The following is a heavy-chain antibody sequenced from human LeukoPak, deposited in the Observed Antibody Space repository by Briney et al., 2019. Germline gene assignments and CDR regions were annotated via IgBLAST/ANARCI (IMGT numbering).Heavy chain of an antibody. Sequence: GGSLRLACSASGFTFSSHWRPWVQQAPGKGLEWVSGISWNSGSIGYADSVKGRFIISRDNAKNSLYLQMNSLRAEDTALYYCAKLACGKQQLEDFWGQGTLVTVSS. V-gene: IGHV3-9*01. CDR3: AKLACGKQQLEDF. CDR1: GFTFSSHW. CDR2: ISWNSGSI. J-gene: IGHJ4*02. D-gene: IGHD6-13*01.